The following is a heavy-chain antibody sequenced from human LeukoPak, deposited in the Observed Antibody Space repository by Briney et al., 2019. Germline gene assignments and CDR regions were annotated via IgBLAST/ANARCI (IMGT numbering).Heavy chain of an antibody. V-gene: IGHV1-2*06. CDR3: ARDGSERGYLYYFDF. D-gene: IGHD3-10*01. J-gene: IGHJ4*02. CDR2: INPNSGGT. Sequence: GASVKVSCKASGYSFSDYSMHWVRQAPGQGLEWMGRINPNSGGTSYAQNFQGRVSMTRDTSISTTYMELSGLTSDDTAVYYCARDGSERGYLYYFDFWGQGTLVSVSS. CDR1: GYSFSDYS.